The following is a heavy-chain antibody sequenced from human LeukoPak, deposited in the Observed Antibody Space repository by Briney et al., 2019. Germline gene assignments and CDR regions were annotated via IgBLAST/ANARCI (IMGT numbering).Heavy chain of an antibody. D-gene: IGHD2-15*01. J-gene: IGHJ4*02. CDR3: ARISPSYCSGGSCYSGY. Sequence: ASVKVSXKASGYTFTSYDINWVRQATGQGLEWMGWMNPNSGNTGYAQKFQGRVTMTRNTSISTAYMELSSLRSEDTAVYYCARISPSYCSGGSCYSGYWGQGTLVTVSS. CDR1: GYTFTSYD. CDR2: MNPNSGNT. V-gene: IGHV1-8*01.